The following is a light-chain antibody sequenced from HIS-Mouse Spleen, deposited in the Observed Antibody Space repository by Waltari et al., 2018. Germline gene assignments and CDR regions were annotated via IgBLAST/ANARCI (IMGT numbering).Light chain of an antibody. CDR1: SRYAGGYNY. CDR3: SSYTSSSTLV. CDR2: EVS. Sequence: QSALTQPASVSGSPGQSITISCTGTSRYAGGYNYVSWYQQHPGKAPKLMIYEVSNRPSGVSNRFSGSKSGNTASLTISGLQAEDEADYYCSSYTSSSTLVFGGGTKLTVL. V-gene: IGLV2-14*01. J-gene: IGLJ2*01.